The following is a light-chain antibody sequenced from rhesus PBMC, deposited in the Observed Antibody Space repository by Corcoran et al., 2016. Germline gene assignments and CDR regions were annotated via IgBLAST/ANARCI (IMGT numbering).Light chain of an antibody. J-gene: IGLJ1*01. V-gene: IGLV1S4*01. CDR2: YSN. Sequence: QSVLTQPPSASGAPGQSVTMSCSGSSSNIGGKNVYWYQQLPGTAPKLLIYYSNQRPSGVPDRFSGSKSGTSASLAITGLRSEDEADYYCAIWDDRLNTYIFGVGTRLTVL. CDR3: AIWDDRLNTYI. CDR1: SSNIGGKN.